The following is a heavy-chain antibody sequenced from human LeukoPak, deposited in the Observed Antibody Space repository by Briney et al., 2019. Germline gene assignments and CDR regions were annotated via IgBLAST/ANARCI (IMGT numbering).Heavy chain of an antibody. J-gene: IGHJ2*01. V-gene: IGHV3-21*01. CDR1: GFTFSSYN. CDR3: ARGGDAGRYWYFDL. D-gene: IGHD7-27*01. Sequence: GGSLRLFCAASGFTFSSYNMNWARQAPGKGLEWVSSISSNTSYRYYADSVKGRFTISRDNAKNSLYLQMNSLRAEDTAVYYCARGGDAGRYWYFDLWGRGTLVTVSS. CDR2: ISSNTSYR.